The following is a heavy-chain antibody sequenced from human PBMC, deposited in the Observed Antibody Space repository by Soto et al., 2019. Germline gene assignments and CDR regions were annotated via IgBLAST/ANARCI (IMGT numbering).Heavy chain of an antibody. CDR3: GRLGIGGSRGGRYFVSFHYYGMDV. J-gene: IGHJ6*02. V-gene: IGHV5-51*01. CDR2: IFPGDSDI. Sequence: GESLKISCKVSGYSISNYWIGWVSKMTGKGLEWMAIIFPGDSDIKYSPSFQGQVTISADKSISTPPLQWSSLKASDTGRYYCGRLGIGGSRGGRYFVSFHYYGMDVWGQGTTVTVSS. D-gene: IGHD2-15*01. CDR1: GYSISNYW.